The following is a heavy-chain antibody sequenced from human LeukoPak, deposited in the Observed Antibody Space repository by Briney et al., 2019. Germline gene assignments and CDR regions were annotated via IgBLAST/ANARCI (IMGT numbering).Heavy chain of an antibody. J-gene: IGHJ4*02. V-gene: IGHV4-39*07. CDR1: GGSISVNTFS. CDR2: IFYSGKA. Sequence: SETLSLTCTVSGGSISVNTFSWAWIRQSPEKGLEWIGSIFYSGKAYHNPSFTSRISVSVDTATNHFSLKVTSVTAADTAIYYCARANGYAYAYYFDIWGQGALVTVSS. D-gene: IGHD5-18*01. CDR3: ARANGYAYAYYFDI.